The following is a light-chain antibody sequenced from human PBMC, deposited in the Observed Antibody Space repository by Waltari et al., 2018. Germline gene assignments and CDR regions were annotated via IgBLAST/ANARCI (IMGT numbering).Light chain of an antibody. V-gene: IGKV1-13*02. Sequence: IQMSQSPPSLSASVGDRVTITCRASQGISSYLNWYQQKPGKAPKLLIYYANSLASGVPSRFSGSGSGTEFTLTISSLQPEDFATYYCQQGNSYPRTFGQGTKVEIK. CDR3: QQGNSYPRT. CDR1: QGISSY. CDR2: YAN. J-gene: IGKJ1*01.